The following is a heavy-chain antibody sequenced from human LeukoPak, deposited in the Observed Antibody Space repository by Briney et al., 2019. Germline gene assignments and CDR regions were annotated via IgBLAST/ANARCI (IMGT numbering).Heavy chain of an antibody. Sequence: ASVKVSCKASGGTFSSYAISWVRQAPGQGLEWMGGIIPIFGTANYAQKFQGRVTITADESTSTAYMELSSLRSEDTAVYYCARDRRITMVRGDYYYYYMDVWGKGTTVTISS. V-gene: IGHV1-69*13. CDR2: IIPIFGTA. D-gene: IGHD3-10*01. J-gene: IGHJ6*03. CDR3: ARDRRITMVRGDYYYYYMDV. CDR1: GGTFSSYA.